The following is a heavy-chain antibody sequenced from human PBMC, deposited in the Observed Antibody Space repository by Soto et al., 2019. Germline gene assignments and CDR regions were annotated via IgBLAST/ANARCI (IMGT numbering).Heavy chain of an antibody. J-gene: IGHJ4*02. CDR2: IYYSGST. Sequence: PSETLSLTCTVFGGSISSSSYYRGLIRQPPGKGLEWIGSIYYSGSTYYNPSLKSRVTISVDTSKNQFSLKLSSVTAADTAVYYCAQTISPIGPFDYWGQGTLVTVSS. CDR3: AQTISPIGPFDY. V-gene: IGHV4-39*01. CDR1: GGSISSSSYY. D-gene: IGHD2-21*01.